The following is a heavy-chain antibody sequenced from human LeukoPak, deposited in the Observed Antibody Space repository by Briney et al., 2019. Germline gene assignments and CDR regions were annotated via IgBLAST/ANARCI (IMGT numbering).Heavy chain of an antibody. J-gene: IGHJ4*02. CDR1: GASITNYF. CDR3: ARLRTRTTYSFSSGSYAFDY. D-gene: IGHD3-3*01. V-gene: IGHV4-4*09. Sequence: SETLPLTCTVSGASITNYFWGWFRQPPGKGLQWIGHLYSGAYYYNPSLHRRVTISLDTAKNQLSLSLRSVTAAETALYYCARLRTRTTYSFSSGSYAFDYWGQGSLVTVSS. CDR2: LYSGAY.